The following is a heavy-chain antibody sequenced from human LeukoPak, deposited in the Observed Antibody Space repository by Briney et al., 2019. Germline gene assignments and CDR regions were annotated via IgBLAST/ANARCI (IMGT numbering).Heavy chain of an antibody. V-gene: IGHV3-33*01. J-gene: IGHJ4*02. CDR3: ARDRQGYYFDY. Sequence: PGGSLRLSCAASGFTFSSYGMHWVRQAPGKGLEWVAVIWYDGSNKYYADSVKGRFTISRDNSKNTLYLQMNSLRAEDTAVYYCARDRQGYYFDYWSQGTLVTVSS. CDR1: GFTFSSYG. CDR2: IWYDGSNK.